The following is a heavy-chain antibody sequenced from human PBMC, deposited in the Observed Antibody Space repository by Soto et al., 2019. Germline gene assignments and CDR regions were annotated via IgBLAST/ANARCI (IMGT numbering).Heavy chain of an antibody. V-gene: IGHV1-69*01. D-gene: IGHD3-10*01. CDR3: AVAAVREIMAQESSGMAV. CDR2: IMPTVDSA. Sequence: QVQLVQSGAEVKTPGSSVKVSCKASGGTLSDYAISWVRQAPGQGLEWMGGIMPTVDSANYAQNFQGRRTISADESTSTANLELSSLRSDDTAVYYCAVAAVREIMAQESSGMAVW. CDR1: GGTLSDYA. J-gene: IGHJ6*01.